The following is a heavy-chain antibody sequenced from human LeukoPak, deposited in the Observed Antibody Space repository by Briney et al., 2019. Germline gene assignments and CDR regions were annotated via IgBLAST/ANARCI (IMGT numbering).Heavy chain of an antibody. Sequence: SETLSLTCTVSGGSISSYYWSWIRQPPGKGLEWIGYIYTSGSTNYNPSLKSRVTISVDTSKNQFSLKLSSVTAADTAVYYCARWYSSSSSSYYYYYYMDVWGKGTTVTVSS. CDR3: ARWYSSSSSSYYYYYYMDV. J-gene: IGHJ6*03. D-gene: IGHD6-6*01. CDR2: IYTSGST. CDR1: GGSISSYY. V-gene: IGHV4-4*09.